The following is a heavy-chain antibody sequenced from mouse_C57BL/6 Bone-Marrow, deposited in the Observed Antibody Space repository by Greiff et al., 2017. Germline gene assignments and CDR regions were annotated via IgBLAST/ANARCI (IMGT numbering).Heavy chain of an antibody. Sequence: VQLQQSGAELVRPGTSVKVSCKASGYAFTNYLIEWVKQRPGQGLEWIGVINPGSGGTNYNEKFKGKATLTADKSSSTAYMQLSSLTSEDSAVYFCARSAYDYDGGGGAMDYWGQGTSVTVSS. CDR3: ARSAYDYDGGGGAMDY. CDR2: INPGSGGT. V-gene: IGHV1-54*01. D-gene: IGHD2-4*01. J-gene: IGHJ4*01. CDR1: GYAFTNYL.